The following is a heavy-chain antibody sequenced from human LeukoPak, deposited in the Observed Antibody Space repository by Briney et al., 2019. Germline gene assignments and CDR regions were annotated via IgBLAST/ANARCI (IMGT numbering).Heavy chain of an antibody. CDR1: GFTFRNYG. Sequence: GGSLRLFCASSGFTFRNYGMHCVRQASGKGREGGAVISYDGNNRYDADSVKRRFTISRDNSKNTLYLQMNSLRTEDTAVYYCAYSSRNGDSVDYWGQGTLVTVSS. V-gene: IGHV3-30*03. D-gene: IGHD4-17*01. J-gene: IGHJ4*01. CDR3: AYSSRNGDSVDY. CDR2: ISYDGNNR.